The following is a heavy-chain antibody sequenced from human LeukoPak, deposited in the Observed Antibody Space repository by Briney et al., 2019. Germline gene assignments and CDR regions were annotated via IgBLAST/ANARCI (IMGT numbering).Heavy chain of an antibody. CDR2: IYYSGST. J-gene: IGHJ4*02. CDR1: GGSISSSSYY. V-gene: IGHV4-39*01. Sequence: KSSETLSLTCTVSGGSISSSSYYCGWIRQPPGKGLEWIGSIYYSGSTYYNPSLKSRVTISVDTSKNQFSLKLSSVTAADTAVYYCAKREYYYDSSGYYSGWGQGTLVTVSS. CDR3: AKREYYYDSSGYYSG. D-gene: IGHD3-22*01.